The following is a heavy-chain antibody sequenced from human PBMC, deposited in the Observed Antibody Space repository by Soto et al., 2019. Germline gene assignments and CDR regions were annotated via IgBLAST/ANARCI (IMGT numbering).Heavy chain of an antibody. CDR2: IIPIFGTA. Sequence: QVQLVQSGAEVKKPGSSVKVSCKTSGGTFSTYSIVWVRQAPGEGLEWMGGIIPIFGTAHYAQKFQDRVTITADKSTNTAFMELSSLKSEDTAMYYCASSSGNNYGVGTNYYFDYWGQGTLVTVSS. D-gene: IGHD1-26*01. J-gene: IGHJ4*02. CDR3: ASSSGNNYGVGTNYYFDY. CDR1: GGTFSTYS. V-gene: IGHV1-69*06.